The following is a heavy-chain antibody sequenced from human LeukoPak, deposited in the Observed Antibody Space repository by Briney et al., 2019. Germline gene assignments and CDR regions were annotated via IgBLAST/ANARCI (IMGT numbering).Heavy chain of an antibody. D-gene: IGHD3-22*01. CDR1: GYTFTSYG. J-gene: IGHJ4*02. Sequence: GASVKVSCKASGYTFTSYGISWVRQAPGQGLEWMGWISTYNGNTNYAQKLQGRVTTTTDTSTSTAYMEVRSLRSEDTAVYYCARVPLESSGYPSFDYWGQGTLVTVSS. V-gene: IGHV1-18*01. CDR3: ARVPLESSGYPSFDY. CDR2: ISTYNGNT.